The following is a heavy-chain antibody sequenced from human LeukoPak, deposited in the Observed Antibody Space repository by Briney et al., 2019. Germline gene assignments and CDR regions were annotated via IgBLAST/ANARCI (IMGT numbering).Heavy chain of an antibody. CDR2: ISYDGSNK. J-gene: IGHJ4*02. CDR3: ARDIWYSSSWKYFDC. D-gene: IGHD6-13*01. CDR1: GFTFSSYA. V-gene: IGHV3-30-3*01. Sequence: PGRSLRLSCAASGFTFSSYAMHWVRQAPGKGLEWVAVISYDGSNKYYADSVKGRFTIPRDNSKNTLYLQMNSLRAEDTAVYYCARDIWYSSSWKYFDCWGQGTLVTVSS.